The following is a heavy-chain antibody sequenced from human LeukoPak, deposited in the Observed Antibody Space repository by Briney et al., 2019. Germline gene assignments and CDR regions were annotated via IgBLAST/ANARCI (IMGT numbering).Heavy chain of an antibody. D-gene: IGHD1-26*01. Sequence: ASVKVSCKASGYTFTGYYMHWLRQAPGQGLEWMGRINPNSGGTNYAQKFQGRVTMTRDTSISTAYMELSRLRSDDTAVYYCARGGSYHRRYFDYWGQGTLVTVSS. V-gene: IGHV1-2*06. CDR1: GYTFTGYY. CDR2: INPNSGGT. CDR3: ARGGSYHRRYFDY. J-gene: IGHJ4*02.